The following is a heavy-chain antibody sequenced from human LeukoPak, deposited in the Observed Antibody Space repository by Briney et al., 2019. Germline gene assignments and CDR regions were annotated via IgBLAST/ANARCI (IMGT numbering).Heavy chain of an antibody. V-gene: IGHV3-23*01. CDR2: ISGSGGST. CDR1: GFTFSSYA. Sequence: GGTLRLSCAASGFTFSSYAMSWVRQAPGKGLEWVSAISGSGGSTYYADSVKGRFTISRDNSKNTLYLQMNSLRAEDTAVYYCAKDGFDSSGYSDYWGQGTLVTVSS. J-gene: IGHJ4*02. CDR3: AKDGFDSSGYSDY. D-gene: IGHD3-22*01.